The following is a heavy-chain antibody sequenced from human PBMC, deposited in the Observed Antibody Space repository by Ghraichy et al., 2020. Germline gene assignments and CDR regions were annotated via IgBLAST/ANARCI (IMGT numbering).Heavy chain of an antibody. CDR2: ISWNSGSI. J-gene: IGHJ6*02. V-gene: IGHV3-9*01. CDR1: GFTFDDYA. CDR3: AKGYSYTYYYNGMDV. Sequence: SLNISCAASGFTFDDYAMHWVRQAPGKGLEWVSGISWNSGSIGYADSVKGRFTISRDNAKNSLYLQMNSLRAEDTALYYCAKGYSYTYYYNGMDVWGQWSTVTVSS. D-gene: IGHD5-18*01.